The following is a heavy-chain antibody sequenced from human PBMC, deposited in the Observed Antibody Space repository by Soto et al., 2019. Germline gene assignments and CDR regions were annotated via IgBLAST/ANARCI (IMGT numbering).Heavy chain of an antibody. V-gene: IGHV4-31*03. CDR2: LYYSGST. CDR1: GGSISSGGYY. Sequence: QVQLQESGPGLVKPSQTLSLTCTVSGGSISSGGYYWSWIRQHPGKGLEWIGYLYYSGSTYYNPSLKSRVTISVDTSKNQFSLKLSSVTAADTAVYYCAREDNQLYWFDPWGQGTLVTVSS. D-gene: IGHD2-2*01. CDR3: AREDNQLYWFDP. J-gene: IGHJ5*02.